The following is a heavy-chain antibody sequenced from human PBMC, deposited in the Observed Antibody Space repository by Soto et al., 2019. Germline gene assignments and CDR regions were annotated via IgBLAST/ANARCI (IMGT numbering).Heavy chain of an antibody. V-gene: IGHV3-23*01. D-gene: IGHD2-15*01. Sequence: EVQLLESGGGLVQPGGSLRLSCVASGFTFNNYAMSWVRQAPGEGLEWVSAISGSGDSTYYADSVKGRFTISRDNSKHTLFLHVTSLTADYTAGYYCAAGVPLLSAYYFDSWGQGTLLTISS. J-gene: IGHJ4*01. CDR2: ISGSGDST. CDR3: AAGVPLLSAYYFDS. CDR1: GFTFNNYA.